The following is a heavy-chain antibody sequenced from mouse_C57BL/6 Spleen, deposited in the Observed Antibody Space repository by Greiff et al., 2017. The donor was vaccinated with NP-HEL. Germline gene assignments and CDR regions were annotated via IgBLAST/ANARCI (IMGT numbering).Heavy chain of an antibody. D-gene: IGHD1-1*01. Sequence: VHLVESGAELVKPGASVKISCKASGYAFSSYWMNWVKQRPGKGLEWIGQIYPGDGDTNYNGKFKGKATLTADKSSSTAYMQLSSLTSEDSAVYFCASPYYYGSSYPFAYWGQGTLVTVSA. CDR2: IYPGDGDT. V-gene: IGHV1-80*01. J-gene: IGHJ3*01. CDR3: ASPYYYGSSYPFAY. CDR1: GYAFSSYW.